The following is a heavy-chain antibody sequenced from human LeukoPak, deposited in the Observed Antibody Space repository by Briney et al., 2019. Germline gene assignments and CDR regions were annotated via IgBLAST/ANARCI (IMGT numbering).Heavy chain of an antibody. V-gene: IGHV3-23*01. CDR1: GFTFSSYA. Sequence: PGGSLRLSCAASGFTFSSYAMSWVRQAPGKGLEWVLAISGSGGSTYYADSVKGRFTISRDNSKNTLYLQMNSLRAEDTAVYYCAKGNPGYSSGCDLDYWGQGTLVTVSS. CDR3: AKGNPGYSSGCDLDY. J-gene: IGHJ4*02. D-gene: IGHD6-19*01. CDR2: ISGSGGST.